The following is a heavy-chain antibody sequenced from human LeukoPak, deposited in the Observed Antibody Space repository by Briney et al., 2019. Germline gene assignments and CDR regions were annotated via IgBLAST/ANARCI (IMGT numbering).Heavy chain of an antibody. CDR1: GGSITSDY. V-gene: IGHV4-59*08. CDR2: FSYSGST. Sequence: SETLSLTCTVSGGSITSDYWSWIRQSPGKGLEWIGYFSYSGSTHYSPSLTSRVAISVDTSRNQLSLKLKSVTAADTAIYYCARADESLVYGMDVWGQGTTVIVSS. CDR3: ARADESLVYGMDV. J-gene: IGHJ6*02.